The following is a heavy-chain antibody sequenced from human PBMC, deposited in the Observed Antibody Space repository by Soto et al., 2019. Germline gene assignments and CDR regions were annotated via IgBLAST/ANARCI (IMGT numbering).Heavy chain of an antibody. CDR2: ISYDGSNK. Sequence: PGGSLRLSCAASGFTFSSYAMHWVRQAPGKGLEWVAVISYDGSNKYYADSVKGRFTISRDNSKNTLYLQMNSLRAEDTAVYYCARARTVAGNYYYYGMDVWGQGTTVTVSS. CDR3: ARARTVAGNYYYYGMDV. CDR1: GFTFSSYA. V-gene: IGHV3-30-3*01. J-gene: IGHJ6*02. D-gene: IGHD6-19*01.